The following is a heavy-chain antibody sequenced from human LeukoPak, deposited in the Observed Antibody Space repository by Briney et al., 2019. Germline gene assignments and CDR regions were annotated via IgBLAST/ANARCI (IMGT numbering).Heavy chain of an antibody. V-gene: IGHV4-4*07. CDR3: ARQPLLLWFGGWFDP. Sequence: SETLSLTCTVSGGSISSYYWSWIRQPAGKGQEWIGRIYTSGSTNYNPSLKSRVTMSVDTSKNQFSLKLSSVTAADTAVYYCARQPLLLWFGGWFDPWGQGTLVTVSS. D-gene: IGHD3-10*01. CDR1: GGSISSYY. J-gene: IGHJ5*02. CDR2: IYTSGST.